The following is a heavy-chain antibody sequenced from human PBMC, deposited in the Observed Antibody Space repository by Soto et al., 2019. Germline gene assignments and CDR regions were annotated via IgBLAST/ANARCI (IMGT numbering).Heavy chain of an antibody. CDR2: ISGSGGST. V-gene: IGHV3-23*01. CDR1: GFGFSSYA. J-gene: IGHJ4*02. Sequence: PGGSLRLSCATSGFGFSSYAMSWVRQAAGKGLEWVSTISGSGGSTHYTDSVKGRFTISRDNFKNTLFLEMNSLRAEDTAIYYCTKGYTYDFATYKRFDYWGQGVLVTVSS. D-gene: IGHD2-2*02. CDR3: TKGYTYDFATYKRFDY.